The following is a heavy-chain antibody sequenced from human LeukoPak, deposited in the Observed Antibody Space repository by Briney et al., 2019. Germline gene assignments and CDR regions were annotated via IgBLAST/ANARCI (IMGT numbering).Heavy chain of an antibody. Sequence: SETLSLTCTVSGGSISSSSYYWGWIRQPPGKGLEWIGYIYYSGSTNYNPSLKSRVTISVDTSKNQFSLKLSSVTAADTAVYYCARSADYSTNFEYWGQGTLVTVSS. CDR2: IYYSGST. J-gene: IGHJ4*02. V-gene: IGHV4-61*05. CDR3: ARSADYSTNFEY. CDR1: GGSISSSSYY. D-gene: IGHD4-11*01.